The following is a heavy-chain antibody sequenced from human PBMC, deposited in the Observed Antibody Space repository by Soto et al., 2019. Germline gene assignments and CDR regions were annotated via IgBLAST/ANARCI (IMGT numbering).Heavy chain of an antibody. J-gene: IGHJ6*02. CDR3: GKARFGYCSGGSCSSPPNYYYGMDV. V-gene: IGHV3-30-3*01. D-gene: IGHD2-15*01. CDR1: GFTFSSYA. CDR2: ISYDGSNK. Sequence: GGSLRLSCAASGFTFSSYAMHWVRQAPGKGLEWVAVISYDGSNKYYADSVKGRFTISRDNSKNTLYLQMNSLRAEDTTVYYYGKARFGYCSGGSCSSPPNYYYGMDVWGQGPTVTVSS.